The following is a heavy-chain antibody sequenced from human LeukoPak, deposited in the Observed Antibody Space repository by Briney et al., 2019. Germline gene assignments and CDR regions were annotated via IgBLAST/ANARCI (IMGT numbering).Heavy chain of an antibody. CDR2: INHSGST. Sequence: SETLSLTCGVYGGSFRGYYWSWIRQPPGKGLEWIGEINHSGSTNYNPSLKSRVTISVDTSKNQFSLKLSSVTAADTAVYYCARAWVCSSTSCNYYYYYGMDVWGQGTTVTVSS. CDR1: GGSFRGYY. J-gene: IGHJ6*02. V-gene: IGHV4-34*01. D-gene: IGHD2-2*01. CDR3: ARAWVCSSTSCNYYYYYGMDV.